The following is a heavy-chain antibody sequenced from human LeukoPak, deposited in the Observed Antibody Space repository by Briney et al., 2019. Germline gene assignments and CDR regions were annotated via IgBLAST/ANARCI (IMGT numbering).Heavy chain of an antibody. CDR3: ARGRDYYYYYMDV. V-gene: IGHV3-11*01. J-gene: IGHJ6*03. CDR1: GFTFSDYY. CDR2: ISSSGSTI. Sequence: GGSLRLSCAASGFTFSDYYMSWIRQAPGEGLEWVSYISSSGSTIYYADSVKGRFTISRDNAKNSLYLQMNSLRAEDTAVYYCARGRDYYYYYMDVWGKGTTVTVSS.